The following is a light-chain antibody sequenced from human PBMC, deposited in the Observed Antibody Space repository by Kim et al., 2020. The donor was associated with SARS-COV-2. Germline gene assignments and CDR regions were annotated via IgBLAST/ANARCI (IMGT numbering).Light chain of an antibody. Sequence: SASTGDRVNISCRMSQGFSSYLAWYQQTPGKAPELLIYAVSTLQSGVPSMFSGSGSGTDFSLTISCLQSEDFATYYCQQYYSFPYTFGQGTKLEIK. V-gene: IGKV1D-8*02. J-gene: IGKJ2*01. CDR2: AVS. CDR3: QQYYSFPYT. CDR1: QGFSSY.